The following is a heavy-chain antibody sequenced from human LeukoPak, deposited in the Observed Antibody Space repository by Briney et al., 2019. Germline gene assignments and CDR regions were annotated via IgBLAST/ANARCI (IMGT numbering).Heavy chain of an antibody. V-gene: IGHV1-69*01. J-gene: IGHJ6*02. CDR3: ARVRALTGMDV. Sequence: WMGGIIPIFGTANYAQKFQGRVTITADESTSTAYMELSSLRSEDMAVYYCARVRALTGMDVWGQGTTVTVSS. D-gene: IGHD3-10*01. CDR2: IIPIFGTA.